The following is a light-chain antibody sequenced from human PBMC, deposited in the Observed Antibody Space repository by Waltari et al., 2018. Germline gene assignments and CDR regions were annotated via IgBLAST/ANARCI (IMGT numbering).Light chain of an antibody. CDR1: ASNIGNNV. CDR2: RSD. CDR3: AAWDDSLNGHWV. J-gene: IGLJ3*02. V-gene: IGLV1-44*01. Sequence: QSVLSQPPSASGTPGQRVTISCAGRASNIGNNVVNWYQQVPGKAPKLLIYRSDRRPSGGPARFSASKSGTSASLAISGLQSEDEADYDCAAWDDSLNGHWVFGGGTKVTV.